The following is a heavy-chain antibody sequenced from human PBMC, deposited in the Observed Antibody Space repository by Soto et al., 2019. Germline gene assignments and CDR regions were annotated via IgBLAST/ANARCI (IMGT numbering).Heavy chain of an antibody. V-gene: IGHV3-53*02. CDR1: GLSVSDKY. J-gene: IGHJ4*02. D-gene: IGHD3-10*01. Sequence: EVQLVQTGGGLIKPGGSLSLSCAASGLSVSDKYMSWVRQAPGKGLEWVWRTYTGGNSYFADFVKGRFIVSRDISKNTLFLHMNSLAAEDTAVYYCAREGYAYGLDFWGQGSLVTVSS. CDR3: AREGYAYGLDF. CDR2: TYTGGNS.